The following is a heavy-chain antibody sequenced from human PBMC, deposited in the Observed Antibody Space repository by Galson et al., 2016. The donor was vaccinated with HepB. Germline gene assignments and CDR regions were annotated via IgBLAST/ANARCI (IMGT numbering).Heavy chain of an antibody. D-gene: IGHD3-22*01. CDR1: GGSISSGGYY. J-gene: IGHJ4*02. Sequence: TLSLTCTVSGGSISSGGYYWSWIRQHPGEGLEWIGYIYHTGNAYYNASLKSRVTVSVDTSKNQFFLKLSSLTAADTAVYFCARGSRWLPFDYWGQGTLVTVSS. CDR3: ARGSRWLPFDY. V-gene: IGHV4-31*03. CDR2: IYHTGNA.